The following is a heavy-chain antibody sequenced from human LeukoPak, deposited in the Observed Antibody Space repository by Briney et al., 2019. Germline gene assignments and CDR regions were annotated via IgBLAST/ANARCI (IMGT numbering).Heavy chain of an antibody. J-gene: IGHJ3*02. CDR1: GGSISSYY. V-gene: IGHV4-59*01. CDR2: IYYSGST. Sequence: SETLSLTCTVSGGSISSYYWSWIRQPPGKGLEWNGYIYYSGSTNYNPSLKSRVTISVDTSKNQFSLKLSSVTAADTAVYYCARGGGYYAFDIWGQGTMVTVSS. CDR3: ARGGGYYAFDI. D-gene: IGHD2-21*01.